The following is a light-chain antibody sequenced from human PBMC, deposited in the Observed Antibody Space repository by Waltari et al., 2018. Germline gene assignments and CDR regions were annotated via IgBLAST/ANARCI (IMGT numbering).Light chain of an antibody. J-gene: IGKJ1*01. CDR2: STS. V-gene: IGKV3-15*01. Sequence: EIEMTQSPAILSVSPGERATLSCRASQSVSSNLAWYQQKPGQAPRLLIYSTSTRATAFPARFSGSGSGTEFTLTISTLQSEDFAVYYCQQYNTWPQTFGQGTKVEIK. CDR1: QSVSSN. CDR3: QQYNTWPQT.